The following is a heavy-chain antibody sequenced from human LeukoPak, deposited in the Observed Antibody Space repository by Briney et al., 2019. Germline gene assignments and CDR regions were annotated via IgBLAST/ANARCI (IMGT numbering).Heavy chain of an antibody. D-gene: IGHD1-20*01. V-gene: IGHV3-74*01. CDR2: INTDGSST. CDR3: AKGIAMYNWNYFDY. CDR1: GFTFSSYW. Sequence: PGGSLRLSCAASGFTFSSYWMHWVRQAPGKGLVWVSLINTDGSSTSYADSVKGRFTISRDNAKNTLYLQMNSLRAEDTAVYYCAKGIAMYNWNYFDYWGQGTLVTVSS. J-gene: IGHJ4*02.